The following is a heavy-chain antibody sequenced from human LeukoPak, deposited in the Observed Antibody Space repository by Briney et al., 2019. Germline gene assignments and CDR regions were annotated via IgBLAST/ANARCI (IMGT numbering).Heavy chain of an antibody. CDR2: INSDGSST. CDR1: GFTFSSHW. D-gene: IGHD2-15*01. V-gene: IGHV3-74*01. CDR3: AREMVVNPY. Sequence: GGSLGLSXAASGFTFSSHWMHWVRQAPGKGLVWVSRINSDGSSTSYADSVKGRFTISRDNAKNTLYLQMNSLRAEDTAIYYCAREMVVNPYWGQGTLVTVSS. J-gene: IGHJ4*02.